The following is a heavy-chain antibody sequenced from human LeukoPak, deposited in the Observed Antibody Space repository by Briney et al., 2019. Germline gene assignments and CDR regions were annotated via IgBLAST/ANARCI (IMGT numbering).Heavy chain of an antibody. D-gene: IGHD2-2*01. V-gene: IGHV1-46*01. CDR1: GYTFTSYY. Sequence: ASVKVSCKASGYTFTSYYMHWVRQAPAQGLEWMGIINPSGGSTSYAQKFQGRVTMTRDTSTSTVYMELSSLRSEDTAVYYCARDPYQLLPFDYWGQGTLVTVSS. J-gene: IGHJ4*02. CDR2: INPSGGST. CDR3: ARDPYQLLPFDY.